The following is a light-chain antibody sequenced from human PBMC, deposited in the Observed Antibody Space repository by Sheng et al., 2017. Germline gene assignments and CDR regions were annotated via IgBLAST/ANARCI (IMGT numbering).Light chain of an antibody. J-gene: IGLJ2*01. CDR2: EDD. Sequence: NFMLTQPHSVSESPGKTVTISCTRSSGSIASNYVQWYQQRPGSSPTTVIYEDDKRPSGVPDRFSGSIDSSSNSASLTISGLKTEDEADYYCQSYDSSNPYVVFGGGTKLTV. CDR1: SGSIASNY. CDR3: QSYDSSNPYVV. V-gene: IGLV6-57*01.